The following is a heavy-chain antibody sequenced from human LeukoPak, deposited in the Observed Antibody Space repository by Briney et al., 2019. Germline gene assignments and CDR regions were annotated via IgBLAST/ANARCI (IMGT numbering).Heavy chain of an antibody. D-gene: IGHD5-24*01. Sequence: GGSPRLSCAASGFTFTNHAMAWVRLAPGKGLEWVSTLSDSGASTYYADSVKGRFTISRDNSRNTMYLQMDSLRADDTGVYFCARTPYRDGYSHIDFWGQGALVTVSS. CDR3: ARTPYRDGYSHIDF. CDR2: LSDSGAST. CDR1: GFTFTNHA. J-gene: IGHJ4*02. V-gene: IGHV3-23*01.